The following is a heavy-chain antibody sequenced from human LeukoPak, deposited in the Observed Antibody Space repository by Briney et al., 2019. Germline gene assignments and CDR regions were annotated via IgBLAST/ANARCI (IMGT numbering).Heavy chain of an antibody. Sequence: AGGSLRLSCAASGFTFDDYGMSWVRQAPGKGLEWVSGINWNGGSTGYADSVKGRFTISRDNAKNSLYLQMNSLRAEDTAVYYCARRRNGGSYYYGSGSYFDYWGQGTLVTVSS. V-gene: IGHV3-20*04. J-gene: IGHJ4*02. D-gene: IGHD3-10*01. CDR2: INWNGGST. CDR1: GFTFDDYG. CDR3: ARRRNGGSYYYGSGSYFDY.